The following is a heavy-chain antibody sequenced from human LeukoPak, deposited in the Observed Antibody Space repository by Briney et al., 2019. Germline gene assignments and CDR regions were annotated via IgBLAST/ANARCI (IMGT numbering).Heavy chain of an antibody. V-gene: IGHV1-69*04. Sequence: SVKVSCKASGGTFSSYAISWVRQAPGQGLEWMGRIIPILGIANYAQKFQGRVTITADKSTSTAYMELSSLRSEDTAVYYCASDVRSGYYLYYFDYWGQGTLVTVSS. J-gene: IGHJ4*02. CDR2: IIPILGIA. CDR1: GGTFSSYA. D-gene: IGHD3-3*01. CDR3: ASDVRSGYYLYYFDY.